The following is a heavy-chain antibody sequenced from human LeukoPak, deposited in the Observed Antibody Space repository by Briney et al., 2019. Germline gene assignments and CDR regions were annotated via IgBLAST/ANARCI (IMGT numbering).Heavy chain of an antibody. CDR2: IYYSGSTNYST. J-gene: IGHJ4*02. D-gene: IGHD5-12*01. CDR1: GGSISSSSYY. Sequence: SETLSLTCTVSGGSISSSSYYWSWIRQPPGKGLEWIGDIYYSGSTNYSTNYNPSLKSRVTISIDTSKKQFSLKLSSVTAADTAVYYCASVRNLVATSRPGDGDYFDYWGQGTLVTVSS. V-gene: IGHV4-61*01. CDR3: ASVRNLVATSRPGDGDYFDY.